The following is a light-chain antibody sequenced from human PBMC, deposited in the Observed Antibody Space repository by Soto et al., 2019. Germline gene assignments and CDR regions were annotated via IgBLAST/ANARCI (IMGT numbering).Light chain of an antibody. CDR2: RNN. CDR3: AAWDDSLSGQV. Sequence: QSVLTQLPSASGTPGQRLTISCSGSSSNIGSNYVYWYQQLPGTAPKLLIYRNNQRPSGVPDRFSGSKSGTSASLAISGLRSEDEADYYCAAWDDSLSGQVFGTGTKVTVL. CDR1: SSNIGSNY. V-gene: IGLV1-47*01. J-gene: IGLJ1*01.